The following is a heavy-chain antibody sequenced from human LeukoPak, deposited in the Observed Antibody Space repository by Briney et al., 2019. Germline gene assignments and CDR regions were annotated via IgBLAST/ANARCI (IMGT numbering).Heavy chain of an antibody. CDR2: IYSGGST. V-gene: IGHV3-66*02. CDR1: GFTVSHNY. CDR3: ASSSGFVKIDY. D-gene: IGHD6-19*01. Sequence: GGSLRLSRAASGFTVSHNYMSWVRQAPGKGLEWVSVIYSGGSTYYADSVKGRFTISRDNSKNTLYLQMNSLRAEDTAVYYCASSSGFVKIDYWGQGTLVTVSS. J-gene: IGHJ4*02.